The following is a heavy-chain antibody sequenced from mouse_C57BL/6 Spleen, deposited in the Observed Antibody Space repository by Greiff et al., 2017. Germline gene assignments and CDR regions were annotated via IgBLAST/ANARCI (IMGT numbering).Heavy chain of an antibody. D-gene: IGHD1-1*01. CDR2: INPSSGYT. Sequence: VQLQQSGAELARPGASVKMSCKASGYTFTSYTMHWVKQRPGQGLEWIGYINPSSGYTKYNQKFKDKATLTADKSSSTAYMQLSSLTSEDSAVYYCAPITTVVDGYFDVWGTGTTVTVSS. CDR1: GYTFTSYT. J-gene: IGHJ1*03. CDR3: APITTVVDGYFDV. V-gene: IGHV1-4*01.